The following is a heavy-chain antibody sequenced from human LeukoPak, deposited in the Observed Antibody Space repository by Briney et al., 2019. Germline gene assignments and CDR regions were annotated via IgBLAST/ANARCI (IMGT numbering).Heavy chain of an antibody. CDR1: GYKFTDYY. CDR3: TRAFDP. Sequence: ASVKVSCKASGYKFTDYYIYWVRQAPGQGLEWMGAIFPSGGKTHYSQKFQGRLTLTRDTSTNTVYMELTGLRSDDTALYFCTRAFDPWGQGTLVTVS. CDR2: IFPSGGKT. J-gene: IGHJ5*02. V-gene: IGHV1-46*01.